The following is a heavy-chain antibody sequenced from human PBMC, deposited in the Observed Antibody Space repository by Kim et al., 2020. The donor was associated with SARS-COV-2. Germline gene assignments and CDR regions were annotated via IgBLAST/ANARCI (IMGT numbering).Heavy chain of an antibody. V-gene: IGHV3-53*01. J-gene: IGHJ3*02. CDR3: ARGTRGASDI. CDR2: VTSCGST. Sequence: GGSLRLSCAASGFTISANYMSWVRQAPGKGLEWVSCVTSCGSTYYAESVKGRFIISRDNSKNTLYLQMNSLRAEDTAVYYCARGTRGASDIWGQGTMGPVSS. CDR1: GFTISANY.